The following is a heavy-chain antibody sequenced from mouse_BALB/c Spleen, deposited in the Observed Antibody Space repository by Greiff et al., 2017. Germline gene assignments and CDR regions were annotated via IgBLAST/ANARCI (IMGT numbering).Heavy chain of an antibody. D-gene: IGHD2-1*01. CDR2: IYPGDGDT. J-gene: IGHJ4*01. Sequence: VQLQQSGAELARPGASVKLSCKASGYTFTSYWMQWVKQRPGQGLEWIGAIYPGDGDTRYTQKFKGKATLTADKSSSTAYMQLSSLASEDSAVYYCAIDYGNYYAIDYWGQGTSVTVSS. CDR1: GYTFTSYW. V-gene: IGHV1-87*01. CDR3: AIDYGNYYAIDY.